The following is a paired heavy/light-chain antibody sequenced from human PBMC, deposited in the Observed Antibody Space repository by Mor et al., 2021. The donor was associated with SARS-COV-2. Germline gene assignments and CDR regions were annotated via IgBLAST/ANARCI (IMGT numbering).Heavy chain of an antibody. CDR3: ITDAGADYGDWGGFDY. Sequence: EVQLVESGGGLVKPGGSLRLSCAASGFTFSKAWMNWVRQAPGKGLEWVGRIKSKTDGGTTDYAAPVKGRFAISRDDSKNTLYLQMNSLKSEDTAVYYCITDAGADYGDWGGFDYWGQGTLVTVSS. D-gene: IGHD4-17*01. CDR1: GFTFSKAW. J-gene: IGHJ4*02. CDR2: IKSKTDGGTT. V-gene: IGHV3-15*01.
Light chain of an antibody. J-gene: IGKJ4*01. CDR1: QDINNF. CDR3: QQYDNLPLT. CDR2: DAS. Sequence: DIQMTQSPSSLSTSVGDRVTITCQASQDINNFLNWYQQKPGKAPKLLIYDASNLETGVPSRFSGSGSGTDFTFTISSLQPEDIATYYCQQYDNLPLTFGGGTKVEIK. V-gene: IGKV1-33*01.